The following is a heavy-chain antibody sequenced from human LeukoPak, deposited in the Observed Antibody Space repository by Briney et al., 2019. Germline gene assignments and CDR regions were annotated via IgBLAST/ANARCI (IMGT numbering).Heavy chain of an antibody. V-gene: IGHV3-15*01. Sequence: GGSLRLSCAASGLPFSNAWMSWVRQAPGKGLEWVGRIKGKIDGGTTDHVAPVQGRFTISRDDSKNTLYLQMNSLKTEDTAVYYCTTVGLYDILTGHYHDSFDRWGQGTMVTVSS. D-gene: IGHD3-9*01. CDR2: IKGKIDGGTT. CDR3: TTVGLYDILTGHYHDSFDR. CDR1: GLPFSNAW. J-gene: IGHJ3*01.